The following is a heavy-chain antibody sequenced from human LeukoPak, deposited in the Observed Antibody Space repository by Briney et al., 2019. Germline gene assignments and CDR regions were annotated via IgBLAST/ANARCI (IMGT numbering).Heavy chain of an antibody. D-gene: IGHD3-22*01. CDR1: GGSISSYY. J-gene: IGHJ4*02. CDR2: IYYSGST. V-gene: IGHV4-59*01. Sequence: SETLSLTCTVSGGSISSYYWSWIRKPPGKGLEWIGYIYYSGSTNYNPSLKSRVTISVDTSKNQFSLKLSSVTAADTAVYYCARADSSGYLFAFDYWGQGTLVTVSS. CDR3: ARADSSGYLFAFDY.